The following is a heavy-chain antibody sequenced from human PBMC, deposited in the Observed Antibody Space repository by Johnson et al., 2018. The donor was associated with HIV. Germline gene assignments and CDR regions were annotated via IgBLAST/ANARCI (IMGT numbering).Heavy chain of an antibody. V-gene: IGHV3-20*04. J-gene: IGHJ3*02. CDR3: ARGPYCSSSGGYGSGTYSSAFDI. CDR2: INWNGGST. Sequence: QLVESGGGVVRPGGSLRLSCAASGFTFDDYGMSWVRHAPGKGLEWVSGINWNGGSTGYADSVKGRFAISRDTAQNSLYLQMNSLRAEDTALYYCARGPYCSSSGGYGSGTYSSAFDIWGQGTMVTVSS. D-gene: IGHD2-2*01. CDR1: GFTFDDYG.